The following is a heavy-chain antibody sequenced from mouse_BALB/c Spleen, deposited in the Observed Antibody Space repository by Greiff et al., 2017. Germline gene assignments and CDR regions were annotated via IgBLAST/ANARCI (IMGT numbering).Heavy chain of an antibody. CDR3: ARGLPYAMDY. CDR1: GFTFSSYA. CDR2: ISSGGIYT. V-gene: IGHV5-9-3*01. D-gene: IGHD6-1*01. J-gene: IGHJ4*01. Sequence: EVQGVESGGGLVKPGGSLKLSCAASGFTFSSYAMSWVRQTPEKRLEWVATISSGGIYTYYPDSVKGRFTISRDNAKNTLYLQMSSLRSEDTAMYYCARGLPYAMDYWGQGTSVTVSS.